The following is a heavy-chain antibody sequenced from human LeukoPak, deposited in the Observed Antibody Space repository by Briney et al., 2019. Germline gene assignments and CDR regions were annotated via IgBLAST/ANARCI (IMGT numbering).Heavy chain of an antibody. CDR3: ARVHRVAAVANIDAFYI. J-gene: IGHJ3*02. D-gene: IGHD6-19*01. CDR1: GFTFSSYA. V-gene: IGHV3-23*01. CDR2: ISGSGGTT. Sequence: GGSLRLSCAASGFTFSSYAINWVRQAPGKGLEWASAISGSGGTTYYADSVKGRFTISRDNSKNTLYLQMNSLRADDTAVYYCARVHRVAAVANIDAFYIWGQGTMVTVSS.